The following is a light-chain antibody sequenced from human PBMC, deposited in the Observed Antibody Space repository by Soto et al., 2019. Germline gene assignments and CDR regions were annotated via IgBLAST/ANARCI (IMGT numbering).Light chain of an antibody. CDR1: LGLVYADGHTY. CDR2: KVS. CDR3: MQASHLPYT. J-gene: IGKJ2*01. V-gene: IGKV2-30*01. Sequence: VVMIQSPRSRPVTIAQPASISCSSSLGLVYADGHTYLNWFQQRPGQSPRRLIYKVSDRDSGVPDRFSGSGSGTDFTLRISRVEAEDVGFYYCMQASHLPYTFGQGTKVDIK.